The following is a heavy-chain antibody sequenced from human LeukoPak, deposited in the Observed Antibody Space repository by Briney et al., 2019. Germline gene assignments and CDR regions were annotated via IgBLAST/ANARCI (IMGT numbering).Heavy chain of an antibody. J-gene: IGHJ6*02. D-gene: IGHD2-2*01. CDR1: GGTFSSYA. Sequence: SVKVSCKASGGTFSSYAISWVRQAPGQGLEWMGGIIPIFGTATYAQKFQGRVTITADESTSTAYMELSSLRSEDTAVYYCKYPYCSSTSCYGAMSGMDVWGQGTTVTVSS. CDR3: KYPYCSSTSCYGAMSGMDV. CDR2: IIPIFGTA. V-gene: IGHV1-69*13.